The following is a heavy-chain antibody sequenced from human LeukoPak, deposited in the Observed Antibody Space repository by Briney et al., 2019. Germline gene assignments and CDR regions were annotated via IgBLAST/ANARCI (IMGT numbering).Heavy chain of an antibody. J-gene: IGHJ2*01. CDR3: ARQVVRGVIITRFDL. CDR1: GFTFSSYE. Sequence: PGGSLRLSCAASGFTFSSYEMNWVRQAPGKGLEWIGSIYHSGSTYYNPSLKSRVTISVDTSKNQLSLKLSSVTAADTAVYYCARQVVRGVIITRFDLWGRGTLVTVSS. V-gene: IGHV4-38-2*01. CDR2: IYHSGST. D-gene: IGHD3-10*02.